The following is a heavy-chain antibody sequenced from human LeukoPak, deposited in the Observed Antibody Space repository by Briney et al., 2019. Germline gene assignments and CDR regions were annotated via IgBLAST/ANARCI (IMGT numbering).Heavy chain of an antibody. Sequence: ASVKVSCKASGVTFSSYAISWVRQAPGQGLEWMGGIIPIFGTANYAQKFQGRVTITADESTSTAYMELSSLRSEDTAVYYCARDRVMVRGATNWFDPWGQGTLVTVSS. CDR3: ARDRVMVRGATNWFDP. CDR1: GVTFSSYA. CDR2: IIPIFGTA. J-gene: IGHJ5*02. V-gene: IGHV1-69*13. D-gene: IGHD3-10*01.